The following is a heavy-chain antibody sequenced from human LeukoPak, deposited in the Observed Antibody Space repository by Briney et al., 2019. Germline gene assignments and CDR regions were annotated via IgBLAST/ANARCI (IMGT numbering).Heavy chain of an antibody. D-gene: IGHD3-3*01. CDR3: AKAGGDTIFGVVIRYFQH. CDR2: IRYDGSNK. V-gene: IGHV3-30*02. J-gene: IGHJ1*01. CDR1: GFTFSSYG. Sequence: PGGSLRLSCAASGFTFSSYGMHWVRQAPGKGLEWVAFIRYDGSNKYYADSVKGRFTISRDNSKNTLYLQMNSLRAEDTAVYYCAKAGGDTIFGVVIRYFQHWGQGTLVTVSS.